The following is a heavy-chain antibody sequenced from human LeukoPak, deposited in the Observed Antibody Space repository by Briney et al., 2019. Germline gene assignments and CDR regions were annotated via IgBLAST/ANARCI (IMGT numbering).Heavy chain of an antibody. Sequence: PSETLSLTCSVSGGSISSSSYYWGWIRQPPGKGLEGIGTIYYSGTTYYNPSLKSPVTMSIDTSKNQFSLKLSSVTAADTAVYYCARHSEYYSGSGSASGYFDYWGQGTLVTVSS. CDR3: ARHSEYYSGSGSASGYFDY. J-gene: IGHJ4*02. CDR1: GGSISSSSYY. CDR2: IYYSGTT. D-gene: IGHD3-10*01. V-gene: IGHV4-39*01.